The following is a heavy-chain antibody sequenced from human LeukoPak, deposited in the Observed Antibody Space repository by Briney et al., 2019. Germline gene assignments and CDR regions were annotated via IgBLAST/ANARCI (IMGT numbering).Heavy chain of an antibody. CDR2: IYYSGST. D-gene: IGHD1-26*01. Sequence: SETLSLTCTVSGGSISSYYWSWIRQPPGKGLEWIGYIYYSGSTNYNPSLKSRVTISVDTSNNQFSLKLSSVTAADTAVYYCARGGELHYYYYYMDVWGKGTTVTVSS. CDR3: ARGGELHYYYYYMDV. CDR1: GGSISSYY. V-gene: IGHV4-59*01. J-gene: IGHJ6*03.